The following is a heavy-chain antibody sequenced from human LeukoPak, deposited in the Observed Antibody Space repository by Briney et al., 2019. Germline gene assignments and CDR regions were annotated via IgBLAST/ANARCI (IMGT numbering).Heavy chain of an antibody. D-gene: IGHD3-3*01. V-gene: IGHV3-7*01. CDR3: ARGGLRLLEWLSPFDY. Sequence: GESLRLSCTSSGFTFGDYGVSWVRQAPGKGLEWVANIKQDGREKYYVDSVKGRFIISKDNAKNSLYLQMNSLRVEDTAVYYCARGGLRLLEWLSPFDYWGQGTLVTVSS. CDR1: GFTFGDYG. CDR2: IKQDGREK. J-gene: IGHJ4*02.